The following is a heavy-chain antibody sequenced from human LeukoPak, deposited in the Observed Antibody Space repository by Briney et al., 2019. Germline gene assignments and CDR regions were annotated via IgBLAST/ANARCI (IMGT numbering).Heavy chain of an antibody. J-gene: IGHJ4*02. D-gene: IGHD6-19*01. V-gene: IGHV3-23*01. CDR1: GFTFTSYA. CDR3: AKGFGSSGRYYFDY. Sequence: GGSLRLSCAASGFTFTSYALSWVRQAPGKGLEWVSTISGSGGSTYYADSAKGRFTVSRDNSKNTLYLQMNSLRAEGSALYYCAKGFGSSGRYYFDYWGQGTLVTVSA. CDR2: ISGSGGST.